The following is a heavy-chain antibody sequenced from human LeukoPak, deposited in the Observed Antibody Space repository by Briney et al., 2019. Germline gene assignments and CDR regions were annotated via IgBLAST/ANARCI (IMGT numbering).Heavy chain of an antibody. Sequence: GGSLRLSCAASGFTFSAYWMSWVRQGPGKGLEWVANIKQDGSEKHYVDSVKGRFTISKDNAKNSLYLQMNSLRAEDTAVYYCARAKHWPPIALDYWGQGTLVTVSS. J-gene: IGHJ4*02. D-gene: IGHD2-21*01. CDR3: ARAKHWPPIALDY. V-gene: IGHV3-7*01. CDR1: GFTFSAYW. CDR2: IKQDGSEK.